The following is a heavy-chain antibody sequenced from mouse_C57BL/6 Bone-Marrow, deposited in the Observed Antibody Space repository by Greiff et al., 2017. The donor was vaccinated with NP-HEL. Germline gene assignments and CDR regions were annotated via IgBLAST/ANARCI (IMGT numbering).Heavy chain of an antibody. J-gene: IGHJ2*01. CDR1: GYSITSGYY. CDR2: ISYDGSN. V-gene: IGHV3-6*01. Sequence: VQLKESGPGLVKPSQSLSLTCSVTGYSITSGYYWNWIRQFPGNKLEWMGYISYDGSNNYNPSLKNRISITRDTSKNQFFLTLNSVTTEDTATYYCARGYGRNWYFDYWGQGTTLTVSS. D-gene: IGHD1-1*01. CDR3: ARGYGRNWYFDY.